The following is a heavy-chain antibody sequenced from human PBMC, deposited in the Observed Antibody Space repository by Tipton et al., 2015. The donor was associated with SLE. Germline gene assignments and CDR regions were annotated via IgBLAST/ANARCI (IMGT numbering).Heavy chain of an antibody. CDR3: AKGYSNGWYDFDY. CDR1: GFTFSSHW. J-gene: IGHJ4*02. CDR2: ISVDGSGT. D-gene: IGHD6-19*01. Sequence: SLRLSCAASGFTFSSHWMHWVRQAPGKGLVWVSQISVDGSGTTYADSVKGRFTLSRDNPKNTLYLQMNSLRAEDTAVYYCAKGYSNGWYDFDYWGQGTLVTVSS. V-gene: IGHV3-74*03.